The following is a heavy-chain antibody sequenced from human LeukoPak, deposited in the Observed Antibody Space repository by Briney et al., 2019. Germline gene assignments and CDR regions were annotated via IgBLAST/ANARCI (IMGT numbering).Heavy chain of an antibody. CDR1: GYTFTGYY. CDR2: INPNSGGT. V-gene: IGHV1-2*02. J-gene: IGHJ4*02. CDR3: ARGQNANRGYYDSSGYWHY. D-gene: IGHD3-22*01. Sequence: ASVKVSCKASGYTFTGYYMHWLRQAPGQGLEWMGWINPNSGGTNYAQKFQGRVTMTRDTSISTAYMELSRLRSDDTAVYYCARGQNANRGYYDSSGYWHYWGQGTLVTVSS.